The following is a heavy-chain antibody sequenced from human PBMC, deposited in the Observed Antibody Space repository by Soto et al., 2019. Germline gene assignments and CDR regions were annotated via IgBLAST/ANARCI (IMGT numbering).Heavy chain of an antibody. CDR3: ARSSKPYTIGGWCGFDI. CDR1: GFSLSTSGMC. V-gene: IGHV2-70*13. Sequence: GSGPTLVNPTQPLTLTCTFSGFSLSTSGMCVTWIRQPPGKALEWLALIDWDDDNYYSTSLKTRLTISKDTSKNQVVLTLTNMDPVDTATYFCARSSKPYTIGGWCGFDIWGQGTTVTVSS. D-gene: IGHD6-19*01. CDR2: IDWDDDN. J-gene: IGHJ3*02.